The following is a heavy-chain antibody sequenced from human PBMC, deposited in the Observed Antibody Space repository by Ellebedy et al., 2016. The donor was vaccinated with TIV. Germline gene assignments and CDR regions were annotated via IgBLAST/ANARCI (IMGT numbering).Heavy chain of an antibody. CDR1: GFTFSSYV. J-gene: IGHJ5*02. V-gene: IGHV3-23*01. Sequence: GESLKISCAASGFTFSSYVMGWVRQAPGKGLHWVSDISATGAATYYADSVKGRFTISRDSSTNTVYLQMNSLRAEDTAIYYCVKGLSASSYASWGQGTLVTVSS. CDR2: ISATGAAT. D-gene: IGHD2-2*01. CDR3: VKGLSASSYAS.